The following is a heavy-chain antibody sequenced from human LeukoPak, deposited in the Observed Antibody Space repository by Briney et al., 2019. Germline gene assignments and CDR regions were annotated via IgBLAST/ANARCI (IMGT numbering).Heavy chain of an antibody. Sequence: PSETLSLTYTVSGYSISSGYYWGWIRQPPGKGLEWIGSIYHSGSTYYNPSLKSRVTISVDTSKNQFSLKLSSVTAADTAVYYCASRQRDCSSTSCYKDDAFDIWGQGTMVTVSS. CDR1: GYSISSGYY. D-gene: IGHD2-2*02. CDR3: ASRQRDCSSTSCYKDDAFDI. CDR2: IYHSGST. V-gene: IGHV4-38-2*02. J-gene: IGHJ3*02.